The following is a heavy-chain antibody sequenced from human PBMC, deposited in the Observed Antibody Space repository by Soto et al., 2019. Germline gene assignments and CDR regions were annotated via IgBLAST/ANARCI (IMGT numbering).Heavy chain of an antibody. V-gene: IGHV3-53*01. J-gene: IGHJ4*02. Sequence: EVQLVESGGGLIQPGWSLRLSCAAAGFTITGKYMIWVRHAPGKGLEWVSVIYSGDSTYYADSVKGRFTISRDSSKNTLALQMNHLRAEDTAVYYCASDVADDYPYWGQGALVTVSS. D-gene: IGHD4-17*01. CDR2: IYSGDST. CDR3: ASDVADDYPY. CDR1: GFTITGKY.